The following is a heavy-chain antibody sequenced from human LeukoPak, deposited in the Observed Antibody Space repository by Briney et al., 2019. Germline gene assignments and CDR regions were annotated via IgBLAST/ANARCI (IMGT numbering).Heavy chain of an antibody. CDR3: ARLRFSYYMDV. D-gene: IGHD3-3*01. J-gene: IGHJ6*03. CDR2: ISSSGSTI. V-gene: IGHV3-48*01. Sequence: GGSLRLSCAASGFTFSTYSMNWVRQAPGKGLEWVSYISSSGSTIFHADSVKGRFTISRDNAKNSLYLQMNSLRAGDTAVYYCARLRFSYYMDVWAKGTTVTVSS. CDR1: GFTFSTYS.